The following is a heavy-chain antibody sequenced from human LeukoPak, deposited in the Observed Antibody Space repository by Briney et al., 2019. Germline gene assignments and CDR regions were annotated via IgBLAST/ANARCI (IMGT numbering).Heavy chain of an antibody. D-gene: IGHD1-26*01. CDR2: IYYTGSI. V-gene: IGHV4-59*01. CDR3: AREIKWELRNWFDP. Sequence: SETLSLTCTVSGDSISSNYWSWIRQPPGKGLEWIGYIYYTGSINYNPSLKSRVTISVDTSKNQFSLKLSSVTAADTAVYYCAREIKWELRNWFDPWGQGTLVTVSS. J-gene: IGHJ5*02. CDR1: GDSISSNY.